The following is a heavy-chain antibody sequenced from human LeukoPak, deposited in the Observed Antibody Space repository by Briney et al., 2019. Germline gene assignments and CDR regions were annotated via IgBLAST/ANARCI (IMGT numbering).Heavy chain of an antibody. CDR2: IIPIFGTA. Sequence: SVKVSCKASGGTFSSYAISWVRQAPGQGLEWMGGIIPIFGTANYAQKFQGRVTFTADESTSTAYMELSSLRSEDTAVYYCARDRYYDFWSGYYWPYYYGMDVWGQGTTVTVSS. CDR3: ARDRYYDFWSGYYWPYYYGMDV. V-gene: IGHV1-69*13. J-gene: IGHJ6*02. D-gene: IGHD3-3*01. CDR1: GGTFSSYA.